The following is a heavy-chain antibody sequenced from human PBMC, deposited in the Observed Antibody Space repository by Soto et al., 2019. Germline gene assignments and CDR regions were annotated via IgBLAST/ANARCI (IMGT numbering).Heavy chain of an antibody. J-gene: IGHJ4*02. CDR2: IIPILGIA. D-gene: IGHD3-22*01. CDR1: GYTFTSYG. Sequence: SVKVSCKASGYTFTSYGISWVRQAPGQGLEWMGRIIPILGIANYAQKFQGRVTITADKSTSTAYMELSSLRSEDTAVYYCARGTYDSSGYYYWGQGTLVTVSS. CDR3: ARGTYDSSGYYY. V-gene: IGHV1-69*04.